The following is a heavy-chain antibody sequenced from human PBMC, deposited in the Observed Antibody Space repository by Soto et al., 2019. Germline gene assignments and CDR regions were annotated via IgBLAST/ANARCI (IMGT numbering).Heavy chain of an antibody. CDR1: GYTFTSHG. CDR2: ISGYNDNT. J-gene: IGHJ6*02. V-gene: IGHV1-18*04. D-gene: IGHD2-15*01. Sequence: ASVKVSCKASGYTFTSHGINWVRQAPGQGLEWMGWISGYNDNTNYAQRLQGRVTMTTDTATSTAYMELRSLRSDDTAVYYCARNVTRIADSYYGMDVWGQGTTVTVSS. CDR3: ARNVTRIADSYYGMDV.